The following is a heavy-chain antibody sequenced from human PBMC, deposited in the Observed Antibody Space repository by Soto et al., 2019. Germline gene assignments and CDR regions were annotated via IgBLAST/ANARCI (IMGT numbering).Heavy chain of an antibody. CDR1: GYTFSIYG. Sequence: ASVKVSCKASGYTFSIYGMSWVRQAAGQGLEWIGWIRVYNGNTNYAQKFQGRVTMTTDTSTSTAYMELTSLRSDDTAVYYCERDGAHSSSNLDYWGQGTLVTVSS. V-gene: IGHV1-18*04. J-gene: IGHJ4*02. D-gene: IGHD6-6*01. CDR3: ERDGAHSSSNLDY. CDR2: IRVYNGNT.